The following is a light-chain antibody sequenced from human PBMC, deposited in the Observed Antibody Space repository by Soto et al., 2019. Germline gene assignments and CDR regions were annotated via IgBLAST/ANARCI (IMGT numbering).Light chain of an antibody. J-gene: IGKJ4*01. CDR1: QTVRNNY. CDR2: DAS. V-gene: IGKV3-20*01. Sequence: EFVLTQSPGTLSFSPGERATLSCRASQTVRNNYLAWYQQKPGQAPRLPIYDASSRATGIPDRFSGGGSGKDFTLTISRLEPEDFPVYYCQQFSSYPLTFGGGNKVDIX. CDR3: QQFSSYPLT.